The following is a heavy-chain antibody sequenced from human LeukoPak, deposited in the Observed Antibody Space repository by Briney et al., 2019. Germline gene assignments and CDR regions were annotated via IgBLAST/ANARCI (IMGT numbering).Heavy chain of an antibody. CDR1: GFTFSTYW. D-gene: IGHD4-17*01. CDR2: INTDGSST. Sequence: GGSLRLSCAASGFTFSTYWKNWVRQAPGKALVWVSRINTDGSSTTYADSVKGRFTISRDNAKNTLYLQMNSLRAEDTAVYYCARDMTTVSGPDYWGQGTLVTVSS. V-gene: IGHV3-74*03. J-gene: IGHJ4*02. CDR3: ARDMTTVSGPDY.